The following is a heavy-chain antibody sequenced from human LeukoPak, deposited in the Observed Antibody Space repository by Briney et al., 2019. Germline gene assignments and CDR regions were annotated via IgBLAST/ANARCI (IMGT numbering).Heavy chain of an antibody. CDR2: ISSSSSTI. CDR1: GFTFSSYS. Sequence: PGGSLRLSCAASGFTFSSYSMNWVRQAPGKGLEWVSYISSSSSTIYYADSVKGRFTISRDNAKNSLCLQMNSLRAEDTAVYYCARITIFGVVPPKWGQGTLVTVSS. CDR3: ARITIFGVVPPK. V-gene: IGHV3-48*01. D-gene: IGHD3-3*01. J-gene: IGHJ4*02.